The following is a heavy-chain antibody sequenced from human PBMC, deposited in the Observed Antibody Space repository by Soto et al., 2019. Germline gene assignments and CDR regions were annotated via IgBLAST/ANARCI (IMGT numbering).Heavy chain of an antibody. J-gene: IGHJ3*02. D-gene: IGHD5-12*01. CDR2: ISYDGSNK. Sequence: GGSLRLSCAASGFTFSSYAMHWVRQAPGKGLEWVAVISYDGSNKYYADSVKGRFTISRDNSKNTLYLKMNSLRAEETAVYYCARYSGYIDAFDIWGQGTMVTVSS. CDR1: GFTFSSYA. V-gene: IGHV3-30-3*01. CDR3: ARYSGYIDAFDI.